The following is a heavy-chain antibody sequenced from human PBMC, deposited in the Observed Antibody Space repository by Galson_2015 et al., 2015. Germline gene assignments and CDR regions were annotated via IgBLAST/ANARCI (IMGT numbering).Heavy chain of an antibody. CDR3: AGSSDWLWAGGPDI. D-gene: IGHD6-19*01. CDR1: GYTFTGFY. V-gene: IGHV1-2*04. Sequence: SCKASGYTFTGFYVHWVRQAPGQGLEWMGWINPNSGDTKYAQKFQGWFTTTRDTSISTAYMEVNTLTSEDTAVYYCAGSSDWLWAGGPDIWGQGTAVTVSS. J-gene: IGHJ3*02. CDR2: INPNSGDT.